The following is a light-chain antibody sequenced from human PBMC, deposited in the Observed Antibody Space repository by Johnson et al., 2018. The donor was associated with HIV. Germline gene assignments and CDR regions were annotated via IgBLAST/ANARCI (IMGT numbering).Light chain of an antibody. V-gene: IGLV1-51*01. Sequence: QPVLTQPPSVSAAPGQTVNISCSGNVSNIESYFVSWYQQVPGTAPKLLIYDNHKRPSGIPDRSSGSKSGTSATLGITGLQTGDEAYYYCGTWDSSLSAYVFGTGTKVTVL. CDR1: VSNIESYF. CDR3: GTWDSSLSAYV. CDR2: DNH. J-gene: IGLJ1*01.